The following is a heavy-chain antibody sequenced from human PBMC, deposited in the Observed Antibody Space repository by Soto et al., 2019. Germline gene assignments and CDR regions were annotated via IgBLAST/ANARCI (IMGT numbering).Heavy chain of an antibody. Sequence: QVQLVQSGAEVKKPGASVKVSCKASGYTFTSYGISWVRQAPGQGLEWMGWISAYNGNTNYAQKLKGRVTMTTDTSTSTGYMELRSLRSDDTAVYSCARPYYYDSSCHKGAFDIWGQGTMVTVSS. V-gene: IGHV1-18*01. J-gene: IGHJ3*02. D-gene: IGHD3-22*01. CDR2: ISAYNGNT. CDR3: ARPYYYDSSCHKGAFDI. CDR1: GYTFTSYG.